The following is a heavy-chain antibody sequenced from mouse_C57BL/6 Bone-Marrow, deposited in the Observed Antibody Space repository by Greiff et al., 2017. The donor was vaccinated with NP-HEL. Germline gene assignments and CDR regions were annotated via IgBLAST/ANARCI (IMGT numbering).Heavy chain of an antibody. CDR1: GFTFSDYY. Sequence: EVKLVESEGGLVQPGSSMKLSCTASGFTFSDYYMAWVRQVPEKGLEWVANINYDGSSTYYLDSLKSRFIISRDNAKNILYLQMSSLKSEDTATDYCARDPSYYYGSYWYFDVWGTGTTVTVSS. D-gene: IGHD1-1*01. J-gene: IGHJ1*03. CDR2: INYDGSST. V-gene: IGHV5-16*01. CDR3: ARDPSYYYGSYWYFDV.